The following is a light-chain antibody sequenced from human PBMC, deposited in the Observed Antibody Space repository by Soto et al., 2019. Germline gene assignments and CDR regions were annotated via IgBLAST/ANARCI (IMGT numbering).Light chain of an antibody. CDR1: QSISSW. V-gene: IGKV1-5*01. Sequence: DMQMTESPSTLYASVGDRVTITCRASQSISSWLAWYQQKPGKAPKVLIYDASSLESGVPSRFSGSGSGTEFTLTISSLQPDDFATYHCQQYNSYSSFTFGQGTKLEIK. CDR2: DAS. J-gene: IGKJ2*01. CDR3: QQYNSYSSFT.